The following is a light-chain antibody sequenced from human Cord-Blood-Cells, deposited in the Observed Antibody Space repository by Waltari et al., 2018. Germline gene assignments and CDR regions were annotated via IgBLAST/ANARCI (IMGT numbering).Light chain of an antibody. Sequence: EMVMTQSPATLSVSPGERATLSCRASQSVSSNLAWYQQKPGQAPRLLIYGASTRATGIPARFSGSGSGTEFTLTISSLQSEDFVVYYCQQYNNWPFTFGGGTKVEIK. CDR1: QSVSSN. CDR2: GAS. J-gene: IGKJ4*01. V-gene: IGKV3-15*01. CDR3: QQYNNWPFT.